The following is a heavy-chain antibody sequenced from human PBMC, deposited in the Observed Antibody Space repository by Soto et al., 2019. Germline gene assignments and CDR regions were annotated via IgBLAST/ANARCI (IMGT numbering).Heavy chain of an antibody. D-gene: IGHD3-9*01. CDR2: IYPGNSDT. V-gene: IGHV5-51*01. CDR1: GYNFANYW. Sequence: ELQLVQSGAEVKKPGESLKISCKGSGYNFANYWIGWVRQMPGKGLEWMGIIYPGNSDTRYSPSFQGQVTISANTSISTAYLEWSSLKASDTAIYYCARHVYYDVLKKNYWGQGTRVTVS. J-gene: IGHJ4*02. CDR3: ARHVYYDVLKKNY.